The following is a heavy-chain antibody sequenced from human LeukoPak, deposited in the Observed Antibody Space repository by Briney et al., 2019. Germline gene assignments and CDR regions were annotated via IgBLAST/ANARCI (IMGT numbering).Heavy chain of an antibody. CDR2: IYYSGST. CDR3: ARDAGSPPPLYYYYGMDV. CDR1: GDSISSYY. D-gene: IGHD1-26*01. V-gene: IGHV4-59*01. Sequence: SETLSLTCTVSGDSISSYYWSWIRQPPGKGLEWIGYIYYSGSTNYNPSLKSRVTISVDTSKNQFSLKLSSVTAADTAVYYCARDAGSPPPLYYYYGMDVWGQGTTVTVSS. J-gene: IGHJ6*02.